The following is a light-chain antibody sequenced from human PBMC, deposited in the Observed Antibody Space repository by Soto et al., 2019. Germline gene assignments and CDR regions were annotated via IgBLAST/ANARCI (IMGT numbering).Light chain of an antibody. CDR1: QGISSY. CDR2: AAS. CDR3: QQYNTYSRT. J-gene: IGKJ1*01. V-gene: IGKV1-9*01. Sequence: IQLTQSPSSLSASVGDRVTITFRASQGISSYLAWYQQKPGKAPKLLIYAASTLQSGVPSRFSGSGSGTEFTLIISSLQPDDFATYYCQQYNTYSRTFGQGTKVDIK.